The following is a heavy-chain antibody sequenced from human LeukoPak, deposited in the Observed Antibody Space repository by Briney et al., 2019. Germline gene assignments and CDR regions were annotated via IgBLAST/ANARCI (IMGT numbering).Heavy chain of an antibody. J-gene: IGHJ4*02. CDR2: INHSGST. CDR3: ASTMVRGVYFDY. CDR1: GGSFRGYY. V-gene: IGHV4-34*01. Sequence: PSETLSLTCAVYGGSFRGYYWRWIRQPPGKGLEWIGEINHSGSTYYNPSLKSRVTISVDTSKNQFSLKLSSVTAADTAVYYCASTMVRGVYFDYWGQGTLVTVSS. D-gene: IGHD3-10*01.